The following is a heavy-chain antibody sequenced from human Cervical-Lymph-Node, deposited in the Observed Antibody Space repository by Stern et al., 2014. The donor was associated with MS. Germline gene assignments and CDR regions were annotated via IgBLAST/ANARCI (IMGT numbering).Heavy chain of an antibody. CDR3: ARRDYYDSSGYYDDAFDI. CDR1: GGSISTFY. D-gene: IGHD3-22*01. CDR2: INYSGSS. J-gene: IGHJ3*02. V-gene: IGHV4-59*01. Sequence: QLQLQDSGPGLVKPSETLSLTCTVSGGSISTFYWNWIRQAPGKGLEWIGQINYSGSSNYNPSLKSRVTISVDTSKNQFSLNLRSVTAADTAVYYCARRDYYDSSGYYDDAFDIWGQGTMVTVSS.